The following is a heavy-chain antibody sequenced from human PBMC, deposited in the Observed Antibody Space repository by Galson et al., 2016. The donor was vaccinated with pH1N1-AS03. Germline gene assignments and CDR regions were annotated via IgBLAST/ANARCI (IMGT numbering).Heavy chain of an antibody. CDR3: ARNPTGSMVVTIGVGYFDR. CDR1: GFSLNTNGVG. J-gene: IGHJ2*01. Sequence: PALVKPTQTLTLTCDFSGFSLNTNGVGVGWIRQPPGKPLEWLALIYWTSEKRYNPFLTGRLTITKDTSKNPVVLTMTNMAPGDPATYFFARNPTGSMVVTIGVGYFDRWGRGTLVAVSS. V-gene: IGHV2-5*01. CDR2: IYWTSEK. D-gene: IGHD2-21*02.